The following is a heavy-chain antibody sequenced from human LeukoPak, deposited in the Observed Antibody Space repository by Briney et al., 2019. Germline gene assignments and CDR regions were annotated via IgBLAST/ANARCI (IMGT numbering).Heavy chain of an antibody. CDR3: AIWFGELSRSVAFYYYYMDV. CDR1: GGTFSSYA. D-gene: IGHD3-10*01. J-gene: IGHJ6*03. Sequence: SVKVSCKASGGTFSSYAISWVRQAPGQGLEWMGGIIPIFGTANYAQKFQGRVTITTDESTSTAYMELSSLRSEDTAVYYCAIWFGELSRSVAFYYYYMDVWGKGTTVTVSS. V-gene: IGHV1-69*05. CDR2: IIPIFGTA.